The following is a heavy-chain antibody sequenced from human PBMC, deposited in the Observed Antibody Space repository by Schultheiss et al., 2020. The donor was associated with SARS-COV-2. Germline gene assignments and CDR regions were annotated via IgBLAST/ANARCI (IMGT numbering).Heavy chain of an antibody. J-gene: IGHJ4*02. CDR1: GFAFSYYG. Sequence: GESLKISCAASGFAFSYYGMNWVRQAPGKGLEWVSTIRDNGTSTYYADSVKGRFTISRDNSKNTLYLQMHSLRAGDTAIYYCTKEGGVFGDYEGDFDYWGQGTLVTVSS. CDR3: TKEGGVFGDYEGDFDY. V-gene: IGHV3-23*01. CDR2: IRDNGTST. D-gene: IGHD4-17*01.